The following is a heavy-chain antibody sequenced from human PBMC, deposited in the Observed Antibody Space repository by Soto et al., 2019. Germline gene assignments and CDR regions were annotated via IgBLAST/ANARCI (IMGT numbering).Heavy chain of an antibody. Sequence: GGSLRLSCAASGFTFRSNAMSWVRQAPGKGLEWVSLISDGGGSTFYADSVKGRFTISRDNSKNTLYLQMNSLRAEDTAVYYCAKHLGVSPLPPNFDYWAREPWSPSPQ. CDR2: ISDGGGST. CDR1: GFTFRSNA. V-gene: IGHV3-23*01. CDR3: AKHLGVSPLPPNFDY. J-gene: IGHJ4*02. D-gene: IGHD3-10*01.